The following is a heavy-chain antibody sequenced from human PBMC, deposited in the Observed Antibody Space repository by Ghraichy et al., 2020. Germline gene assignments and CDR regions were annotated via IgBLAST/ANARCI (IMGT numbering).Heavy chain of an antibody. CDR1: GFTFSSYA. J-gene: IGHJ6*02. CDR3: ARSRAEQWLIPEAYYYGMDV. D-gene: IGHD6-19*01. Sequence: GGSLRLSCAASGFTFSSYAMHWVRQAPGKGLEWVAVISYDGSNKYYADSVKGRFTISRDNSKNTLYLQMNSLRAEDTTVYYCARSRAEQWLIPEAYYYGMDVWGQGTTVTVSS. V-gene: IGHV3-30-3*01. CDR2: ISYDGSNK.